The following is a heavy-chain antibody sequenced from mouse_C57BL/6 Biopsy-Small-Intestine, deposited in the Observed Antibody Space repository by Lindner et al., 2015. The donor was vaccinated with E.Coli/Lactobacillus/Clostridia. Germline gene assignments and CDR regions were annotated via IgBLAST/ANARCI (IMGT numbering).Heavy chain of an antibody. CDR1: GYTFTNYD. CDR3: ARSGASYYYGAMDY. D-gene: IGHD1-1*01. J-gene: IGHJ4*01. CDR2: IYPGGGNT. Sequence: VQLQESGPELVKPGASVKMSCKASGYTFTNYDINWVKQRPGQGLEWIGWIYPGGGNTNYNEKFKGKATLTVDTSSSTAYMELHSLTSEDAADYFCARSGASYYYGAMDYWGQGTSVTVSS. V-gene: IGHV1-85*01.